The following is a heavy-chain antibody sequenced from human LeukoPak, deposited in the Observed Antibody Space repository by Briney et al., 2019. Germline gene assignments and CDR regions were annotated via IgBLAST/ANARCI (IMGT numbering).Heavy chain of an antibody. V-gene: IGHV4-61*08. CDR3: ARDTTRYGMDV. J-gene: IGHJ6*02. CDR1: GGSISSGGYY. CDR2: IYYSGST. Sequence: PSETLSLTCTVSGGSISSGGYYWSWIRQHPGKGPEWIGYIYYSGSTSYNPSLKSRVTISVDTSKNQFSLKLSSVTAADTAVYYCARDTTRYGMDVWGQGTTVTVSS. D-gene: IGHD1-1*01.